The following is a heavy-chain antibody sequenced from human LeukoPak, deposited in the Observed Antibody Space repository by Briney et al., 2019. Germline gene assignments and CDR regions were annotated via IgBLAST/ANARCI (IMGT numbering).Heavy chain of an antibody. CDR1: GFTFSSYG. V-gene: IGHV3-30*18. CDR3: AKVLGSSHYFDY. Sequence: GRSLRLSCAASGFTFSSYGMHWVRQAPGKGLEWVAVISYGGSNKYYADSVKGRFTISRDNSKNTPYLQMNSLRAEDTAVYYCAKVLGSSHYFDYWGQGTLVTVSS. J-gene: IGHJ4*02. CDR2: ISYGGSNK. D-gene: IGHD1-26*01.